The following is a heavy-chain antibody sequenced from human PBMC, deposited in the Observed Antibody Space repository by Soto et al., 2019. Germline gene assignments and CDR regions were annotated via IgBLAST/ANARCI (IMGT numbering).Heavy chain of an antibody. CDR2: IRGSGVDT. J-gene: IGHJ5*02. D-gene: IGHD2-21*02. V-gene: IGHV3-23*01. Sequence: EVQLLESGGGLIQPGGSLRLSCAASGFTFSNYTMSWVRQAPGKGLEGVSSIRGSGVDTFYAYSVTGRFTISRDNAMTTLHLELNSVRDEDTGVYYCANALLVTATWFDPRGQGTLVTVSS. CDR3: ANALLVTATWFDP. CDR1: GFTFSNYT.